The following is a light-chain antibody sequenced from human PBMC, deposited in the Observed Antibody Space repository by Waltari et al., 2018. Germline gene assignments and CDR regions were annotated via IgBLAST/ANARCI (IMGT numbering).Light chain of an antibody. CDR2: DAP. CDR3: QQCNDWPPAIT. J-gene: IGKJ5*01. CDR1: QSVGSN. Sequence: EIVMTQSPATLSVSPGERATLSCRASQSVGSNLAWYQQKPGQAPRLLICDAPTRDPGVPARCSGSGSGTDFTLTISSLQSEDFAIYYCQQCNDWPPAITFGQGTRLEIK. V-gene: IGKV3D-15*01.